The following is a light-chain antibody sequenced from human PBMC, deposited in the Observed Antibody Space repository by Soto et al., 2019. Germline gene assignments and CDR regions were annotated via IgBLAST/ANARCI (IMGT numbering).Light chain of an antibody. CDR2: GAS. J-gene: IGKJ5*01. V-gene: IGKV3-20*01. CDR3: QQYAGPPTT. Sequence: PGPLSLSPGDRARLSCRASQTVSNNYLAWCQQKPGQAPRVIMYGASRRATGIPDRFSGGGSGTDFTLTISRLEPEDFAVYFCQQYAGPPTTFGQGTRLEIK. CDR1: QTVSNNY.